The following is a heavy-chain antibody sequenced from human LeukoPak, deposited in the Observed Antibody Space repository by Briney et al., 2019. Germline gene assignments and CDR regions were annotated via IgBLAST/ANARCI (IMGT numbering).Heavy chain of an antibody. V-gene: IGHV4-39*07. Sequence: SETLSLTCTVSGGSISSSSYYWGWIRQPPGKGLEWIGSIYYSGSTYYNPSLKSRVTISVDTSKNQFSLKLSSVTAADTAVYYCARGEIKLRAYYFDYWGQGTLVTVSS. J-gene: IGHJ4*02. CDR1: GGSISSSSYY. CDR3: ARGEIKLRAYYFDY. CDR2: IYYSGST. D-gene: IGHD4-23*01.